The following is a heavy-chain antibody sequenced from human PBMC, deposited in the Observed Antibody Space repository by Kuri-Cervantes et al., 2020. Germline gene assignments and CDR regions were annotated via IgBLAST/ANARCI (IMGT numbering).Heavy chain of an antibody. V-gene: IGHV3-48*01. J-gene: IGHJ6*03. D-gene: IGHD5-18*01. CDR1: GFTFSSYA. CDR3: AKDPARYSQGYYYYMDV. CDR2: ISSSSSTI. Sequence: GESLKISCAASGFTFSSYAMNWVRQAPGKGLEWVSYISSSSSTIYYADSVKGRFTISRDNAKNSLYLQMNSLRAEGTAVYYCAKDPARYSQGYYYYMDVWGKGTTVTVSS.